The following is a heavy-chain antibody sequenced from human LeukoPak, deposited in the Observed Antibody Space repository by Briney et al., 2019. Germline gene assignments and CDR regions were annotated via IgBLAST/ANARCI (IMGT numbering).Heavy chain of an antibody. Sequence: ASVKVSCRASGYTFTSYYMHWVRQAPGQGLEWMGIINPSGGSTSYAQKFQGRVTMTRDTSTSTVYMELSSLRSEDTAVYYCARGSGTPELYYYYYYMDVWGKGTTVTVSS. V-gene: IGHV1-46*01. CDR2: INPSGGST. J-gene: IGHJ6*03. CDR3: ARGSGTPELYYYYYYMDV. CDR1: GYTFTSYY. D-gene: IGHD1-1*01.